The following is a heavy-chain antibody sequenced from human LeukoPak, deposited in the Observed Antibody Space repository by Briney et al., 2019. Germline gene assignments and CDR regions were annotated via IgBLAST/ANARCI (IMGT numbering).Heavy chain of an antibody. D-gene: IGHD3-3*01. V-gene: IGHV4-4*07. Sequence: NPSETLSLTCTVSGGSISSYYWSWIRQPAGKGLEWIGRIYTSGSTNYNPSLKSRVTMSVDTSKNQFSLKLSSVTAADTAVYYCARFSRFTGYNWFDPWGQGTLVTVSS. CDR2: IYTSGST. CDR1: GGSISSYY. J-gene: IGHJ5*02. CDR3: ARFSRFTGYNWFDP.